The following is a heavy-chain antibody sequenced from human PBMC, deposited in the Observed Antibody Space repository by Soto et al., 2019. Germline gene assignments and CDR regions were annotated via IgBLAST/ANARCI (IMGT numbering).Heavy chain of an antibody. CDR2: IYYSGST. Sequence: QVQLQESGPGLVKPSQTLSLTCTVSGGSISSGGYYWSWIRQHPGKGLEWIGYIYYSGSTYYNPSLKSRVTISVDTSKNQFCLKLSSVTAADTAVYYCAREGAGYCSSTSCDNYYYYGMDVWGQGTTVTVSS. CDR3: AREGAGYCSSTSCDNYYYYGMDV. CDR1: GGSISSGGYY. V-gene: IGHV4-31*03. D-gene: IGHD2-2*01. J-gene: IGHJ6*02.